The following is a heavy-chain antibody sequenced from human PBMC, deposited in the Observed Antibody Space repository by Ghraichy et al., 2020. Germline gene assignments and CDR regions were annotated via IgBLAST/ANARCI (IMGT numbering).Heavy chain of an antibody. Sequence: GGSLRLSCAASRFSFSDYYMNWIRQAPGKGLEWVSYISSSGNTRYYADSVKGRFTISRDNAKNSLYLQMNSLRAEDTTVYYCARDYAGFSMNYYCHGMDVWGQGTTVTVSS. CDR2: ISSSGNTR. CDR3: ARDYAGFSMNYYCHGMDV. J-gene: IGHJ6*02. CDR1: RFSFSDYY. D-gene: IGHD3-22*01. V-gene: IGHV3-11*01.